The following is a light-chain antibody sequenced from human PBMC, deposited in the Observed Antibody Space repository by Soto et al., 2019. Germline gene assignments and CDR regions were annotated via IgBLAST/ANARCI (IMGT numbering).Light chain of an antibody. Sequence: SALTQPASVSGSPGQSITISCTGTSSDVGGYNYVSWYQQHPGKAPKLMIYEVSNRPSGVSNRFSGSKSGNTASLTISGLQAEDEADYYCSSYTSSSSFVFGTGTKVKVL. CDR1: SSDVGGYNY. CDR3: SSYTSSSSFV. CDR2: EVS. V-gene: IGLV2-14*01. J-gene: IGLJ1*01.